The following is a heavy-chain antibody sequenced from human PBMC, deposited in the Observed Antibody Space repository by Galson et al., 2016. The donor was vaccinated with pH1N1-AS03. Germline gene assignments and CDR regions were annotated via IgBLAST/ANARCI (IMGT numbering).Heavy chain of an antibody. CDR3: AGSGDYYDSSGYYWGQQYYFDY. D-gene: IGHD3-22*01. CDR1: GFTFSSYW. V-gene: IGHV3-7*01. J-gene: IGHJ4*02. CDR2: IKQDGSVE. Sequence: SLRLSCAASGFTFSSYWMSWVRQTPGKGLEWVANIKQDGSVEYYVGSVKGRFTISRDNAQNSVFLQMNSLRAEDTAVYYCAGSGDYYDSSGYYWGQQYYFDYWGQGTLFTVSS.